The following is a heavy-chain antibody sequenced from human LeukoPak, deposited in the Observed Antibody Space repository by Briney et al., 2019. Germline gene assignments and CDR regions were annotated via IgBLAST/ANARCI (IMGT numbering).Heavy chain of an antibody. V-gene: IGHV1-18*01. J-gene: IGHJ6*02. CDR2: ISAYNGNT. D-gene: IGHD2-8*01. CDR3: AREYYYYYYYGMDV. Sequence: GASVKVSSKASGYTFTIYGISWVRQAPGQGLEWMGWISAYNGNTNYAQKLQGRVTMTTDTSTSTAYMELRSLRSDDTAVYYCAREYYYYYYYGMDVWGQGTTVTVSS. CDR1: GYTFTIYG.